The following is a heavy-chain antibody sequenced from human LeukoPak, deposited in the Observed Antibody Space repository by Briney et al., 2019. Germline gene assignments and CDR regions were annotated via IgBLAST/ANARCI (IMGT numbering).Heavy chain of an antibody. CDR3: AKDWGPYGDVADF. V-gene: IGHV3-30*18. D-gene: IGHD4-17*01. Sequence: GGSLRLSCAASGFTFSSYAMHWVRQAPGKGLEWVAVISYDGSNKYYADSVKGRFTISRDNSKNTLYLQMNSLRAEDTAVYYCAKDWGPYGDVADFWGQGTLVTVSS. CDR1: GFTFSSYA. CDR2: ISYDGSNK. J-gene: IGHJ4*02.